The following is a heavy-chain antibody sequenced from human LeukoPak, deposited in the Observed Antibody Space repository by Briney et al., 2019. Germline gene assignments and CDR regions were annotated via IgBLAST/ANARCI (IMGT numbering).Heavy chain of an antibody. CDR1: GYTFTSYY. V-gene: IGHV1-46*01. CDR2: INPSGGST. J-gene: IGHJ6*03. Sequence: ASVKVSCKASGYTFTSYYMHWVRQAPGQGLEWRGMINPSGGSTSYAQKFQGRVTMTRYTSTSTLYMERSGLRSEDTAVYYCAGPSPGESSGYGYYYYMDVWGKGTTVTVSS. CDR3: AGPSPGESSGYGYYYYMDV. D-gene: IGHD3-10*01.